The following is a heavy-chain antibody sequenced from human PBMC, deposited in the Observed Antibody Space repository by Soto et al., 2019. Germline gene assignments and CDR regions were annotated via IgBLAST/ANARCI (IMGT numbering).Heavy chain of an antibody. CDR2: IYYSGRT. V-gene: IGHV4-39*01. CDR1: GESISSSSYY. D-gene: IGHD2-21*02. J-gene: IGHJ4*02. CDR3: AGQRRTVVTQAYFDL. Sequence: SETLSLTCIVSGESISSSSYYWGWIRQPPGKGLEWIGSIYYSGRTYYNPSFKSRVTISIDTSKNQFSLKLSSVTATDTPVYSCAGQRRTVVTQAYFDLWRQGSLVTFSS.